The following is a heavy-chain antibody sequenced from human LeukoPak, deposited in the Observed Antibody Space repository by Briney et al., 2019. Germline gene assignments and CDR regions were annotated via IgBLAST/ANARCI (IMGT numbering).Heavy chain of an antibody. J-gene: IGHJ4*01. Sequence: GGSLRLSCAASGFTFTTYAMGWVRQSPGKGLEWVSSISGGGGGTYYAEFVKGRFTISRDNSKNTLYLQMNSLRAEDTAVYYCAKFYDILTGYFDHWGQGTLVTLS. CDR1: GFTFTTYA. CDR2: ISGGGGGT. V-gene: IGHV3-23*01. CDR3: AKFYDILTGYFDH. D-gene: IGHD3-9*01.